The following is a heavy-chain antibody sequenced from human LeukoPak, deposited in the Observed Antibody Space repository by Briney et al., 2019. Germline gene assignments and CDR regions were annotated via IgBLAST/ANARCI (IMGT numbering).Heavy chain of an antibody. V-gene: IGHV4-39*01. Sequence: SETLSLTCTVSGGSISSSTYYWGWIRQPPGKGLEWIGSFFYSGSTYYNPSLKSRLTMSVDTSNNPFSLKLMSATAADTAVYYCASGTSTYYELYFWGQGTLVTVSS. J-gene: IGHJ4*02. CDR1: GGSISSSTYY. CDR2: FFYSGST. D-gene: IGHD3-3*01. CDR3: ASGTSTYYELYF.